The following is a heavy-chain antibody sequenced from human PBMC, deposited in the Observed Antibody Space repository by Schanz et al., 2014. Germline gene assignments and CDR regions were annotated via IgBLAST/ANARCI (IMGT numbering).Heavy chain of an antibody. CDR2: ISYSGST. V-gene: IGHV4-31*03. D-gene: IGHD4-17*01. J-gene: IGHJ3*02. Sequence: QLQLQESGPGLVKPSETLSLTCTVSGGSISSGGYYWSWIRQHPGKGLEWIGFISYSGSTYYNPSLKSRVTISVDTSKNQFSLNLSSATAADTAVYYCARDRGHGDLPGDIWGQGTMVTVSS. CDR3: ARDRGHGDLPGDI. CDR1: GGSISSGGYY.